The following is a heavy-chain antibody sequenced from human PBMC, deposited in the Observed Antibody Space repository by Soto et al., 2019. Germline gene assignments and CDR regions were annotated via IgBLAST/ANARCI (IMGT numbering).Heavy chain of an antibody. J-gene: IGHJ4*02. CDR2: ISYEGSNK. V-gene: IGHV3-30*18. D-gene: IGHD2-2*01. Sequence: QVQLVESGGGVVQPGRSLRLSCAASGFTFSSYGMHWVRQAPGKGLEWVAVISYEGSNKYYADSVKGRFTISRDNSKNPLYLQMNSLRAEDTAVYYCAKDLRLYQLRVGVGFDYWGQGTLVTVSS. CDR3: AKDLRLYQLRVGVGFDY. CDR1: GFTFSSYG.